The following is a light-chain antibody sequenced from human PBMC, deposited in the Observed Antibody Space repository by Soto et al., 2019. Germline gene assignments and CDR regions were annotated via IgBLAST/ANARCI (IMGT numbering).Light chain of an antibody. CDR3: LQDYVYPWT. CDR2: EAS. Sequence: ALPVTQSPSSLSASVGDRVTISCRASQGIGNDLGWYQQKPGKAPKLLIYEASTLQTGVASRFSGSGSGTDFTLTISSLQPEDFATYYCLQDYVYPWTFGQGTKVEVK. CDR1: QGIGND. V-gene: IGKV1-6*01. J-gene: IGKJ1*01.